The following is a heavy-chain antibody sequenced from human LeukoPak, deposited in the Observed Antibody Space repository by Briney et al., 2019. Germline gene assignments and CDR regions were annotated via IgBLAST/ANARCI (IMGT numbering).Heavy chain of an antibody. D-gene: IGHD3-16*01. Sequence: GGSLRLSCAASGFTFSSYAMSWVRQAPGKGLEWVSAISGSGGSTYYADSVKGRFTISRDNSKNTLYLQMNSLGAEDTAVYYCARALNLMIFDYWGQGTLVTVSS. V-gene: IGHV3-23*01. J-gene: IGHJ4*02. CDR2: ISGSGGST. CDR1: GFTFSSYA. CDR3: ARALNLMIFDY.